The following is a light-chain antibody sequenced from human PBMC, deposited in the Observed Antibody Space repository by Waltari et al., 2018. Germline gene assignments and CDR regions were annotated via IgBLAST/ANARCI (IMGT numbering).Light chain of an antibody. Sequence: EIVMTQSPATLSVSPGERATLSCRASKSVSSNLAWYQRKQGQAPRILIDVASTRATGIPARFSGSGSGTEFTLTISSLHSEDFAVYYCQQYNNWPSTWTFGQGTKVEIK. CDR2: VAS. CDR1: KSVSSN. J-gene: IGKJ1*01. CDR3: QQYNNWPSTWT. V-gene: IGKV3-15*01.